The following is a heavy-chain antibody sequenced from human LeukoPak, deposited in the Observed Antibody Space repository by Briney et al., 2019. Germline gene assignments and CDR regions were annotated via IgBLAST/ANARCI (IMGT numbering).Heavy chain of an antibody. CDR2: IIPIFGTA. CDR3: ARGVRGWYFFDY. D-gene: IGHD6-19*01. CDR1: GGTFSSYA. J-gene: IGHJ4*02. V-gene: IGHV1-69*05. Sequence: GASVKVSCKASGGTFSSYAISWVRQVPGQGLEWMGGIIPIFGTANYARKFQGRDTITTDESTSTAYMELSSLRSEDTAVYYCARGVRGWYFFDYWGQGTLVTVSS.